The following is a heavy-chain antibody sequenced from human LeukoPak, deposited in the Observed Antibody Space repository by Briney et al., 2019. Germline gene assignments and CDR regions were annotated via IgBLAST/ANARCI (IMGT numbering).Heavy chain of an antibody. J-gene: IGHJ4*02. D-gene: IGHD3-22*01. CDR3: ARADSSGYPLLFDY. CDR1: GGSISSSSYY. Sequence: SETLSLTCTVSGGSISSSSYYWGWIRQPPGKGLEWIGSIYYSGSTYYNPSLKSRVTISVDTSKNQFSLKLSSVTAADTAVYYCARADSSGYPLLFDYWGQGTLVTVSS. V-gene: IGHV4-39*07. CDR2: IYYSGST.